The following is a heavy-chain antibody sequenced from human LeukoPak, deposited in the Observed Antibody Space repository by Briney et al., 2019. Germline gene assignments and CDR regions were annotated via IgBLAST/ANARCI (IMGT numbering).Heavy chain of an antibody. CDR1: GFTLSTYT. J-gene: IGHJ4*02. CDR3: NTGPLRISMIVIDY. CDR2: IRCGSSYI. V-gene: IGHV3-21*03. D-gene: IGHD3-22*01. Sequence: AGRSLRLSCAASGFTLSTYTMNWVRQAPGKGLEWVSSIRCGSSYIYYADSVKGRFTISRDNPKNSLYLQMNSLQTEDTAVYYCNTGPLRISMIVIDYWGQGTLVTVSS.